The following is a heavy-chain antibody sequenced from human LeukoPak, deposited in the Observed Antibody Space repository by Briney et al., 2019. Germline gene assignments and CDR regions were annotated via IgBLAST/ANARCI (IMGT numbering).Heavy chain of an antibody. J-gene: IGHJ6*02. CDR1: EYTFSSYS. CDR3: ARGSCSSTSCFMDV. D-gene: IGHD2-2*01. CDR2: INAGKGNT. V-gene: IGHV1-3*01. Sequence: SVKVSCKASEYTFSSYSIHWVRQAPGQRLEWMGWINAGKGNTKYSQKLQGRVTITGDTSASTAYMELSSLRSEDTAVYYCARGSCSSTSCFMDVWGQGTTVTVSS.